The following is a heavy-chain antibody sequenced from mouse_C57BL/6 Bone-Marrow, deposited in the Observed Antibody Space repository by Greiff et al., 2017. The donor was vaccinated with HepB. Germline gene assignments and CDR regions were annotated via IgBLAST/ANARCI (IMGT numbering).Heavy chain of an antibody. D-gene: IGHD1-1*01. CDR1: GFTFSSYT. J-gene: IGHJ2*01. Sequence: EVQGVESGGGLVKPGGSLKLSCAASGFTFSSYTMSWVRQTPEKRLEWVATISGGGGNTYYPDSVKGRFTISRDNAKNTLYLQMSSLRSEDTALYYCARDYYGSSYPFDYWGQGTTLTVSS. V-gene: IGHV5-9*01. CDR2: ISGGGGNT. CDR3: ARDYYGSSYPFDY.